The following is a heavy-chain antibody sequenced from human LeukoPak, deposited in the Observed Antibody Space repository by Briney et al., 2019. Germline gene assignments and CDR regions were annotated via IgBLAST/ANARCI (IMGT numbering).Heavy chain of an antibody. CDR2: IYYSGST. CDR1: GGSIGSSSYY. Sequence: SETLSLTCTVSGGSIGSSSYYWGWIRQPPGKGLEWIGSIYYSGSTYYNPSLKSRVTISVDTSKNQFSLKLSSVTAADTAVYYCARVITMVRDDYFDYWGQGTLVTVSS. V-gene: IGHV4-39*01. D-gene: IGHD3-10*01. J-gene: IGHJ4*02. CDR3: ARVITMVRDDYFDY.